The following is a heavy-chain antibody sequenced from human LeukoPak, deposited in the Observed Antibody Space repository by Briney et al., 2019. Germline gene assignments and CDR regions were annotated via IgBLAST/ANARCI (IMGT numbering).Heavy chain of an antibody. CDR1: GFTFDDYG. CDR2: INWNGGST. CDR3: ARVDLWSGTPN. Sequence: GGSLRLSCAASGFTFDDYGMIWLRQAPGKGLEWVSDINWNGGSTGYADSVKGRFTISRDNAKNSLYLHMNSLRAEDTALYYCARVDLWSGTPNWGQGTLVTVSS. V-gene: IGHV3-20*04. D-gene: IGHD3-3*01. J-gene: IGHJ4*02.